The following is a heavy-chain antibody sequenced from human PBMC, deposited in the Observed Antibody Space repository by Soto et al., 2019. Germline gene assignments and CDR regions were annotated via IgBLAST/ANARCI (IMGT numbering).Heavy chain of an antibody. CDR1: GYTFTSYA. V-gene: IGHV1-3*01. CDR3: ARGKNGITGTTGWFDP. J-gene: IGHJ5*02. Sequence: GASVKVSCKASGYTFTSYAMHWVRQAPGQRLEWMGWINAGNGNTKYSQKFQGRVTITRDTSASTAYMELSSLRSEDTAVYYCARGKNGITGTTGWFDPWGQGTLVTVSS. CDR2: INAGNGNT. D-gene: IGHD1-7*01.